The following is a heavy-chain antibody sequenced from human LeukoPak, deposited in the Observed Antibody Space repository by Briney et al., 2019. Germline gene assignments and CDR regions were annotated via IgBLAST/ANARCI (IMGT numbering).Heavy chain of an antibody. J-gene: IGHJ4*02. CDR3: ARHGYYDSNGYFHN. Sequence: PSETLSLTCTVSGGSISSDTYYWDWVRQSPGRGLEWVGTIYYRGETYYNPSRKSRGTISEETSKNNLSRKLSSMTAADTAVYYCARHGYYDSNGYFHNWGQGTLVTVYS. CDR2: IYYRGET. V-gene: IGHV4-39*01. D-gene: IGHD3-22*01. CDR1: GGSISSDTYY.